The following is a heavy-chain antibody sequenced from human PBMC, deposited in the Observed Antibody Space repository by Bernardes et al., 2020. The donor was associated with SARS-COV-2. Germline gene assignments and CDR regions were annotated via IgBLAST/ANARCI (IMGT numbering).Heavy chain of an antibody. CDR2: INSDGSST. CDR1: GFTFSSYW. D-gene: IGHD1-26*01. Sequence: GGSLRLSCAASGFTFSSYWMHWVRQAPGKGLVWVSRINSDGSSTSYADSVKGRFTISRDNAKNTLYLQMNSLRAEDTAVYYCAREVVGATGGATFDPWGQGTLVTVSS. J-gene: IGHJ5*02. CDR3: AREVVGATGGATFDP. V-gene: IGHV3-74*01.